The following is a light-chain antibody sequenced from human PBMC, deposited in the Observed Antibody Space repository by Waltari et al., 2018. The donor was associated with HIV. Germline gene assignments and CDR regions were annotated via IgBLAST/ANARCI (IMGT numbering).Light chain of an antibody. J-gene: IGLJ3*02. CDR2: GMS. CDR3: VSYTKTKTPV. V-gene: IGLV2-14*03. Sequence: QSVLIQPASVSGSPGQSITIPCTGSRCHLNNFYLISWYRQYPGKAPQLILHGMSSQYSMVSSLFSASRSANTASLTISELQPEDEADYYCVSYTKTKTPVFGGGT. CDR1: RCHLNNFYL.